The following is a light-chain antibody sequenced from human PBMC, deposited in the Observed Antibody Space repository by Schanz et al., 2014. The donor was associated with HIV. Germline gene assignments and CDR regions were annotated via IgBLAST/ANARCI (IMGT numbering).Light chain of an antibody. Sequence: QSVLTQPPSVSGAPGQRVTISCTGSSSNIGAGYDVHWYQQLPGTAPKLLIYGNSNRPSGVPDRFSGSKSGTSASLAISGLRSEDEADYYCAAWDDSLNGVLFGGGTKLTVL. CDR1: SSNIGAGYD. CDR2: GNS. V-gene: IGLV1-40*01. J-gene: IGLJ2*01. CDR3: AAWDDSLNGVL.